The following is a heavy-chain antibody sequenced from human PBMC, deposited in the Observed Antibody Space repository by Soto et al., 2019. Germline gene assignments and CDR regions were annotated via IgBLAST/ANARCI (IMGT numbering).Heavy chain of an antibody. J-gene: IGHJ3*02. CDR3: ASTTVWKNAFEI. CDR2: FESGGSI. CDR1: GVTVNTNY. V-gene: IGHV3-53*01. D-gene: IGHD3-16*01. Sequence: EVQLVESGGGLIQPCGSLSLSCAASGVTVNTNYMSWVRQSPGKGLEWVSLFESGGSIYYADSVKGRFTISRDSFKNTLSLQMNSLRVEDTAVYYCASTTVWKNAFEIWGQGTLVSVSS.